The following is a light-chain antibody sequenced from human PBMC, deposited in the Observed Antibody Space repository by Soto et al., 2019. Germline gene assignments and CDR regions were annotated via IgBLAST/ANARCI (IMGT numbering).Light chain of an antibody. CDR3: QSYDSSLSGSV. J-gene: IGLJ2*01. CDR1: SSNIGAGYD. CDR2: GNS. V-gene: IGLV1-40*01. Sequence: QSVLTQPPSVSGAPGQRVTISCTGSSSNIGAGYDVHWYQQLPGTAPKHLIYGNSNRPSGVPDRFSGSKSGTSASLAITGLQAEDEADYYCQSYDSSLSGSVFGGGTKLPVL.